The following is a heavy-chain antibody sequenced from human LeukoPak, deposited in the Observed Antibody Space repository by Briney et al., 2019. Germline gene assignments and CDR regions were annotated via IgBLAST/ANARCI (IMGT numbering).Heavy chain of an antibody. V-gene: IGHV3-48*02. Sequence: GGSLRLSCAASGFTFRSYAMQWVRQAPGKGLEWVSYITYNSGTILYADSVKGRFTISRDNAKDSLYLQMSSLRDEDTAVYYCARDSGYSYADDYWGQGTLVTVSS. CDR1: GFTFRSYA. D-gene: IGHD5-18*01. CDR2: ITYNSGTI. CDR3: ARDSGYSYADDY. J-gene: IGHJ4*02.